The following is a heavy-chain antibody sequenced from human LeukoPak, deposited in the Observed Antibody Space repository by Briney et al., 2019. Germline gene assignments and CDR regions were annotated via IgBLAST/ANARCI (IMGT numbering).Heavy chain of an antibody. CDR2: IIPIFGTA. V-gene: IGHV1-69*05. J-gene: IGHJ4*02. Sequence: ASVKVSCKASGGTFSSYAISWVRQAPGQGLEWMGRIIPIFGTANYAQKFQGRVTITTDESTSTAYMELSSLRSEDTAVYYCARGYCRGGSCYYPFDYWGQGTLVTVSS. D-gene: IGHD2-15*01. CDR3: ARGYCRGGSCYYPFDY. CDR1: GGTFSSYA.